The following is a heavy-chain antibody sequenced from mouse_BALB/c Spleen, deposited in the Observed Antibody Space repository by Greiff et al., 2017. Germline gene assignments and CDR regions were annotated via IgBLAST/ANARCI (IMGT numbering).Heavy chain of an antibody. J-gene: IGHJ2*01. CDR1: GYTFTSYT. V-gene: IGHV1-4*01. CDR3: ARYGKVDY. CDR2: INPSSGYT. D-gene: IGHD2-1*01. Sequence: VQRVESGAELARPGASVKMSCKASGYTFTSYTMHWVKQRPGQGLEWIGYINPSSGYTNYNQKFKDKATLTADKSSSTAYMQLSSLTSEDSAVYYCARYGKVDYWGQGTTLTVSS.